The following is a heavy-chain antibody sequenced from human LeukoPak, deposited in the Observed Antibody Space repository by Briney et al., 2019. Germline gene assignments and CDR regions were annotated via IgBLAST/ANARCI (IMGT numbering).Heavy chain of an antibody. CDR2: ISSSSAFI. Sequence: PGGSLRLSCAASGFTFSSYNMNWVRQAPGRGLEWVSSISSSSAFIYYADSLEGRFTISRDNAKKSLYLQMNSLRVEDTAVYFCARMPPNYYYYGMDVWGRGTTVTVSS. CDR3: ARMPPNYYYYGMDV. V-gene: IGHV3-21*04. D-gene: IGHD2-2*01. CDR1: GFTFSSYN. J-gene: IGHJ6*02.